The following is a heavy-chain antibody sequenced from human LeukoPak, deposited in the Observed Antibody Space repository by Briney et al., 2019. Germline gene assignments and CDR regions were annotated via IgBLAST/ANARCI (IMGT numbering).Heavy chain of an antibody. V-gene: IGHV3-11*04. D-gene: IGHD6-13*01. CDR3: ARDGPGISRYGMDV. J-gene: IGHJ6*02. CDR2: ISSSGSTI. CDR1: GFTFSDYY. Sequence: GGSLRLSCAASGFTFSDYYMSWIRQAPGKGLEWVSYISSSGSTIYYADSVKGRFTISRDNAKNLLFLQINSLRAEDTAVYYCARDGPGISRYGMDVWGQGTTVTVS.